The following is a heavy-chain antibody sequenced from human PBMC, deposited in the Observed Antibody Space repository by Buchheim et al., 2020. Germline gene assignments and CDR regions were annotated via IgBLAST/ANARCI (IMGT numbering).Heavy chain of an antibody. CDR1: GFTFSSYA. CDR3: AKCMDIVVVPAAYGMDV. D-gene: IGHD2-2*03. J-gene: IGHJ6*02. Sequence: EVQLLESGGGLVQPGGSLRLSCAASGFTFSSYAMSWVRQAPGKGLEWVSAISRSGGSTYYADSVKGRFTISRDNSKNTLYLQMNSLRAEDTAVYYCAKCMDIVVVPAAYGMDVWGQGTT. CDR2: ISRSGGST. V-gene: IGHV3-23*01.